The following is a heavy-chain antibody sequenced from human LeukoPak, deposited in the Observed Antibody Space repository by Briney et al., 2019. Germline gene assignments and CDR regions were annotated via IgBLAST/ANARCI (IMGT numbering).Heavy chain of an antibody. CDR1: GGSISSYY. CDR3: ARAGYYYYYMDV. V-gene: IGHV4-4*07. Sequence: SETLSLTCTVSGGSISSYYWSWIRQPAGKGLEWIGGIYSSGSTNYNPSLKSRVTISLETSKNPFSLKLTSVTAADTAVYYCARAGYYYYYMDVWGKGTTVTVSS. J-gene: IGHJ6*03. CDR2: IYSSGST.